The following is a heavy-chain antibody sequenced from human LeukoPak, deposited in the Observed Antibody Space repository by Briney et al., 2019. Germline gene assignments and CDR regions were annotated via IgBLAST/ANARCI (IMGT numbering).Heavy chain of an antibody. V-gene: IGHV3-30-3*01. CDR3: ATLRDIVVATTPTDV. D-gene: IGHD2-15*01. J-gene: IGHJ6*04. Sequence: LRLSCVASGFTFSPYAVHWVRQAPGKGLEWVAIISNDGTTESYTDSVKGRFTISRDNFKNTLYLQMNGLRLEDTAVYYCATLRDIVVATTPTDVWGKGTTVIVSS. CDR1: GFTFSPYA. CDR2: ISNDGTTE.